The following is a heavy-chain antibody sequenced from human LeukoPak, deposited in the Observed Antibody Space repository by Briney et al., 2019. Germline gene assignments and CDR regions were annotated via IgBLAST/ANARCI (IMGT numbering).Heavy chain of an antibody. CDR2: INPNDGGT. V-gene: IGHV1-2*02. CDR1: GYTFTDYF. D-gene: IGHD2-15*01. J-gene: IGHJ4*02. Sequence: ASVKVSCKASGYTFTDYFIHWVRQAPGQGLEWMGRINPNDGGTNFAQKFQGRVTMTRDTSSTTAYMELSGLRSDDTAVYYCTRVGPDTYCSGGSCYVDHWGQGTLVTVSS. CDR3: TRVGPDTYCSGGSCYVDH.